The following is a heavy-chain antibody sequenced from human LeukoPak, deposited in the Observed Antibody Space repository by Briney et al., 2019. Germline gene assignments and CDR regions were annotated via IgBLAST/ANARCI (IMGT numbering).Heavy chain of an antibody. CDR2: INTDGSST. V-gene: IGHV3-74*01. CDR1: GFTFSVYW. CDR3: TRAPYGGNSYFDY. Sequence: PGGSLRLSCAASGFTFSVYWMPWVRQAPGKGLVWVSRINTDGSSTTYADSVKGRFTISRDNAKNTLYLQMNSLRAEDTAVYYCTRAPYGGNSYFDYWGQGILVTVSS. D-gene: IGHD4-23*01. J-gene: IGHJ4*02.